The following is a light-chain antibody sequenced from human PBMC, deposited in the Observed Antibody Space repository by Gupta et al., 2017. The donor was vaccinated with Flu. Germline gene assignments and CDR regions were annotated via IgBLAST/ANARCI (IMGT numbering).Light chain of an antibody. J-gene: IGKJ1*01. Sequence: DIQMTQSPSSLSASVGDRVTITCRASQNINNYLNWYQHNPGKAPKLLIYAASSLYSGVPSRFTGSGSGTDFTLTINNLQPEDFATYYCQQSYSTPWTFGQGTKGKSN. CDR3: QQSYSTPWT. CDR1: QNINNY. CDR2: AAS. V-gene: IGKV1-39*01.